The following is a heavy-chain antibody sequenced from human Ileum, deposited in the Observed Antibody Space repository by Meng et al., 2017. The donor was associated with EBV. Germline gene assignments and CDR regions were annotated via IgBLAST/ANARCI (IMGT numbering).Heavy chain of an antibody. J-gene: IGHJ4*02. V-gene: IGHV4-4*02. D-gene: IGHD3-22*01. CDR1: GGSISRSAW. Sequence: QVPLQGSGTGLVKPSETMSLTCAVSGGSISRSAWWSWVRQPPGKGLEWIGETSHSGSTNYSPSLKSRVTISLDKSKNQLSLKLNSVTAADTAVYYCASSDYYRSDYWGQGTLVTVSS. CDR3: ASSDYYRSDY. CDR2: TSHSGST.